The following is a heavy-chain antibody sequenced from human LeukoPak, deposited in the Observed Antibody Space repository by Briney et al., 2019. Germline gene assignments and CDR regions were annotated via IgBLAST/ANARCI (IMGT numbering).Heavy chain of an antibody. Sequence: SETLSLTCTVSGGSISSYYWSWIRQPPGKGLEWIGYIYYSGSTNYNPSLKSRVTISVDTSKNQFSLKLSSVTAADTAVYYCARTYGSGALGDYWGQGTLVTVSS. CDR1: GGSISSYY. CDR3: ARTYGSGALGDY. D-gene: IGHD3-10*01. V-gene: IGHV4-59*01. J-gene: IGHJ4*02. CDR2: IYYSGST.